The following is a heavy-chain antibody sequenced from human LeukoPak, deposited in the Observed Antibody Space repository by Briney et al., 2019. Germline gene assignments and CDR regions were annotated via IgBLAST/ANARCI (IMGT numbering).Heavy chain of an antibody. Sequence: PSETLSLTCTVSGGSISGFFWSWIRQPPGKGLEWIGYFCFSGCTNYNPSLKSRVTISVDTSKNQFSLKLSSVTAADTAVYYCVRQSDYDYGPPYFDYWGQGTLVTVSS. CDR2: FCFSGCT. J-gene: IGHJ4*02. CDR1: GGSISGFF. V-gene: IGHV4-59*08. CDR3: VRQSDYDYGPPYFDY. D-gene: IGHD5-12*01.